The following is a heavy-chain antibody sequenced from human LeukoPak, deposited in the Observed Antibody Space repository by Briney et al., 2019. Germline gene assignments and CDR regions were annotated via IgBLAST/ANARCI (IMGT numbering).Heavy chain of an antibody. D-gene: IGHD3-9*01. CDR3: ARSTRDYDVLAGYYTIAFDY. CDR1: GFSLSSSGMC. J-gene: IGHJ4*02. Sequence: ESGPTLVNPTQTLTLTCSFSGFSLSSSGMCVSWICQPPGKALERLALIDWDDDKYYTTSLKTRLTISKDTSKNQVVLRMTNMDPVDTATYYCARSTRDYDVLAGYYTIAFDYWGRGNLVTVSS. CDR2: IDWDDDK. V-gene: IGHV2-70*01.